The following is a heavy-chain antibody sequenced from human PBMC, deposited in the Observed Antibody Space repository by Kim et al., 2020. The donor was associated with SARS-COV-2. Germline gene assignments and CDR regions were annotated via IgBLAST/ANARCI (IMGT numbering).Heavy chain of an antibody. CDR1: GFTFSSYE. Sequence: GGSLRLSCAASGFTFSSYEMNWVRQAPGKGLEWVSYISSSGSTIYYADSVKGRFTISRDNAKNSLYLQMNSLRAEDTAVYYCARDKFVPELYYYYYGMDVWGQVTTVTVSS. CDR2: ISSSGSTI. D-gene: IGHD2-2*01. J-gene: IGHJ6*02. CDR3: ARDKFVPELYYYYYGMDV. V-gene: IGHV3-48*03.